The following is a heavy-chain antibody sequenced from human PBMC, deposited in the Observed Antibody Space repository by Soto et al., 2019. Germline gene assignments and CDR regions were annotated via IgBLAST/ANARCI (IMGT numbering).Heavy chain of an antibody. CDR3: AGAEGDYGDYAESWFDP. CDR1: GASMSTYY. J-gene: IGHJ5*02. V-gene: IGHV4-59*12. D-gene: IGHD4-17*01. CDR2: IYYSGNT. Sequence: VQLQESGPGLVKPSETLSLTCTVSGASMSTYYWSWIRQTPGKGLEWTGFIYYSGNTQYNPSLKSRVTSSLATTQVSLKLSSVTAADTAVYFCAGAEGDYGDYAESWFDPWGQGTLVTVSS.